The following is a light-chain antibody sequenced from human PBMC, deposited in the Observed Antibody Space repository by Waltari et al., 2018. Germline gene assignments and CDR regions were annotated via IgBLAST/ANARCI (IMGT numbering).Light chain of an antibody. V-gene: IGLV2-23*02. CDR1: SSDVGSYNH. J-gene: IGLJ1*01. CDR3: CSYAGSSRGV. CDR2: DVT. Sequence: QSALTQPASVSGSPGQSITISCTGTSSDVGSYNHVSWYQQYPGKVPKLLIYDVTKRPSGVSNRCSGFKSGNTASLTISGLQAEDEADYYCCSYAGSSRGVFGTGTKVTV.